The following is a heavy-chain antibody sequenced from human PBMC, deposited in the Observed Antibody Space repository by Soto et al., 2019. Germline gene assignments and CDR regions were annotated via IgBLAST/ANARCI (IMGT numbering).Heavy chain of an antibody. D-gene: IGHD4-17*01. CDR2: ISVSGTTI. CDR3: AGDPPPGGYGAYFPHDALDI. CDR1: GCTFSSYE. Sequence: GGSLRLSCAASGCTFSSYEMNWVRQAPGKGLEWVSYISVSGTTIYYADSVKGRFTISRDNAKNSLYLQMNSLRAEDTAVYSCAGDPPPGGYGAYFPHDALDIWGQGTTGTVSS. V-gene: IGHV3-48*03. J-gene: IGHJ3*02.